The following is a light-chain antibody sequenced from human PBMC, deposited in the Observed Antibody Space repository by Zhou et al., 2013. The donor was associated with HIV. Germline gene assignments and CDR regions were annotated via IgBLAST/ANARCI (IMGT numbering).Light chain of an antibody. V-gene: IGKV1-39*01. J-gene: IGKJ4*01. Sequence: DIQMTQSPSSLSASVGDRLTITCRASLGINNYLNWYQQKPGKAPKLLIYAASSLQSGAPSRFSGSGSGTDFTLTISSLQPEDFATYYCQQSYSTPLTFGGGTKVEI. CDR1: LGINNY. CDR2: AAS. CDR3: QQSYSTPLT.